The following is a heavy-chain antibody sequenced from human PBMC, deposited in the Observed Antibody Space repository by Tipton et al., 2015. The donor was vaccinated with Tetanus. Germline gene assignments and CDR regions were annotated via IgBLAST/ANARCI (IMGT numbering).Heavy chain of an antibody. CDR1: DGPVSSGGHY. J-gene: IGHJ2*01. D-gene: IGHD5-12*01. Sequence: TLSLTCTVSDGPVSSGGHYWGWVRQLPGKGLEWIGCIYYSGTTYYNPSLWSRLSISVDTSKNQFSLSLASVTAADTAIYYCARAELRRGFSGYLYYDLWGRGILVTVSS. CDR3: ARAELRRGFSGYLYYDL. CDR2: IYYSGTT. V-gene: IGHV4-31*03.